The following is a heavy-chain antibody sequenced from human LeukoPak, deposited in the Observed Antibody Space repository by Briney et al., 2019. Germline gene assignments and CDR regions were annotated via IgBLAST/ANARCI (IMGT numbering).Heavy chain of an antibody. CDR3: ARLKDDYIIDS. D-gene: IGHD5-24*01. CDR2: IYPGDSDT. Sequence: GESLKISCKGSGYNFPTYWIGWIRQMPGKGLEWMGIIYPGDSDTSYSPSFQGQVTISADKSISTANLQWSSLKASDTSMYYCARLKDDYIIDSWGQGTLVTVSS. J-gene: IGHJ5*01. CDR1: GYNFPTYW. V-gene: IGHV5-51*01.